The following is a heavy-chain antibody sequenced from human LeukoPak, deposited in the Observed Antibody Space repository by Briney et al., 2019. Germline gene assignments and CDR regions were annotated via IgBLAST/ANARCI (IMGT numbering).Heavy chain of an antibody. Sequence: GGSLRLSCTASGFTFSNAWMSWVRQAPGKGLEWVGRIKRKTDDGTTDYAIPVKGRFTISRDDSKNTLYLQMNSLRAEDTAVYYCARDPRAAAHFDYWGQGTLVTVSS. CDR1: GFTFSNAW. J-gene: IGHJ4*02. CDR2: IKRKTDDGTT. CDR3: ARDPRAAAHFDY. V-gene: IGHV3-15*01. D-gene: IGHD6-13*01.